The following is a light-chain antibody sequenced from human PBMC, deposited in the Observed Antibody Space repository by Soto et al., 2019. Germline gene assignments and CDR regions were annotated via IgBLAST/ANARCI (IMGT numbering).Light chain of an antibody. CDR2: SND. V-gene: IGLV1-44*01. J-gene: IGLJ3*02. CDR1: SSNIGSNT. Sequence: QSVLTQAPSVSGTPGQRVTISCSGSSSNIGSNTVSWYQQVPGTAPKVLIYSNDQRPSGVPDRFSGSKSGTSASLAIGGLQSEDESDYYCAAWDGSLSGWVFGGGTKVTVL. CDR3: AAWDGSLSGWV.